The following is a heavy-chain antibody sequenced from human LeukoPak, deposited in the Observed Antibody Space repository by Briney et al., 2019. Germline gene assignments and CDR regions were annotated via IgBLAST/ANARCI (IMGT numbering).Heavy chain of an antibody. V-gene: IGHV4-39*07. Sequence: PETLSLTCSVSGGSISSTIYYWGWIRQSPGKGLEWIGSIYYSGSTYYNPSLKSRVTISVDTSKNQFSLKLSSVTAADTAVYYCARLIFPTVAKTGGAFDIWGQGTMVTVSS. D-gene: IGHD4-23*01. J-gene: IGHJ3*02. CDR2: IYYSGST. CDR3: ARLIFPTVAKTGGAFDI. CDR1: GGSISSTIYY.